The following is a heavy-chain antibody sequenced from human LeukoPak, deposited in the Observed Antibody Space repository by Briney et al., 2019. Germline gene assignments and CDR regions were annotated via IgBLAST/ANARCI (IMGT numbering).Heavy chain of an antibody. CDR1: GFTVSSNY. CDR3: AKVIVVAPFGGAFDI. V-gene: IGHV3-23*01. D-gene: IGHD3-22*01. Sequence: PGGSLRLSCAASGFTVSSNYMSWVRQAPGKGLEWVSAISGSGGSTYYADSVKGRFTISRDNSKNTLYLQMNSLRAEDTAVYYCAKVIVVAPFGGAFDIWGQGTMVTVSS. J-gene: IGHJ3*02. CDR2: ISGSGGST.